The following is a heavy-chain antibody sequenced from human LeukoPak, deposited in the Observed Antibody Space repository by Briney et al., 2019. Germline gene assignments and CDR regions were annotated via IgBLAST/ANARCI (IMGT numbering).Heavy chain of an antibody. V-gene: IGHV1-2*02. CDR1: GYTFTSYG. CDR3: ARERAINSGWLHDAFDI. J-gene: IGHJ3*02. D-gene: IGHD6-19*01. CDR2: INPNSGGT. Sequence: GASVKVSCKASGYTFTSYGISWVRQAPGQGLEWMEWINPNSGGTNYAQKFQGRVTMTRDTSISTAYMELSRLRSDDTAVYYCARERAINSGWLHDAFDIWGQGTMVTVSS.